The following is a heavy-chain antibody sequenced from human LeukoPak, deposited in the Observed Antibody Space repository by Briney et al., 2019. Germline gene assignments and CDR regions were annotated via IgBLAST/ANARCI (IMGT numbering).Heavy chain of an antibody. Sequence: SETLSLTCTVSGDSISTYYWSWIRQPPGKGLEWNDYIYYRVTSDYNPSLKSRVTMSVDMSTRQISLKLSSVTAADTAVYYCARAVGGDGSGSLWGPGTLVTVSS. D-gene: IGHD3-10*01. V-gene: IGHV4-59*01. J-gene: IGHJ4*02. CDR3: ARAVGGDGSGSL. CDR2: IYYRVTS. CDR1: GDSISTYY.